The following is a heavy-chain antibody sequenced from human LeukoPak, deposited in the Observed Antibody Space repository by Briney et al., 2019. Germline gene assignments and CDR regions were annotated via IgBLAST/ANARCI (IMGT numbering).Heavy chain of an antibody. Sequence: SETLSLTCTVSGGSISSSSYYWGWIRQPPGKGLEWIGSIYYSGSTYYNPSLKSRVTISVDTSKNQFSLKLSSVTAADTAVYYCARQGGGLDVWGKGTTVTVSS. CDR2: IYYSGST. J-gene: IGHJ6*04. V-gene: IGHV4-39*01. CDR1: GGSISSSSYY. CDR3: ARQGGGLDV.